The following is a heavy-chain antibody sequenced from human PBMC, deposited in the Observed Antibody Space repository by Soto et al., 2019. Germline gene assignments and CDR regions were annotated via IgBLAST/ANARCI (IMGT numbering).Heavy chain of an antibody. J-gene: IGHJ3*02. CDR1: GGSFGTYY. CDR3: ARYFDWPNAFDI. D-gene: IGHD3-9*01. Sequence: SETLSLACTVPGGSFGTYYWSWIRQPPGKGLEWIGYMYYTGNTNYNPSLKSRVTISVDTSKNQYSLKLRSVTAADTAVYFCARYFDWPNAFDIWGQGTMVTVS. V-gene: IGHV4-59*01. CDR2: MYYTGNT.